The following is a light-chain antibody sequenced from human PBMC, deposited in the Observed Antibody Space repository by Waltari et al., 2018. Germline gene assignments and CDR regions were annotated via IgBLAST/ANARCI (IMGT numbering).Light chain of an antibody. CDR2: EVS. CDR1: SGDIGAYKY. CDR3: CSYTTASTVV. J-gene: IGLJ2*01. V-gene: IGLV2-14*01. Sequence: PGQSITISCTGTSGDIGAYKYVSWYQNHPDKAPKLIIYEVSNRPSGVSNRFSGSKSGNTASLTISGLQTEDESHYYCCSYTTASTVVFGGGTKVTVL.